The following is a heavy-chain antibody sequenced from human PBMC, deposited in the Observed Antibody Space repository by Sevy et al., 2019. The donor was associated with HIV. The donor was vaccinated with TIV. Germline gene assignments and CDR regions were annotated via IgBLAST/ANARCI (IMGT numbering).Heavy chain of an antibody. CDR1: GFTFGDHA. CDR3: ARERGGFGEGADY. Sequence: GGSLRLSCRTSGFTFGDHAMNWFRQAPGKGLEWVGFIRSKAYGGTTEDGASVKGRFTISRDDSKSIAYLQMNSLKTDDTAMYYCARERGGFGEGADYWGQGTLVTVSS. D-gene: IGHD3-10*01. V-gene: IGHV3-49*03. J-gene: IGHJ4*02. CDR2: IRSKAYGGTT.